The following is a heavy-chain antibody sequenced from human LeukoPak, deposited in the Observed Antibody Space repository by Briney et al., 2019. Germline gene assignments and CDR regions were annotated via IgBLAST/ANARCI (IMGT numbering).Heavy chain of an antibody. CDR3: ARDGCSSTSCYPNWFDP. D-gene: IGHD2-2*01. J-gene: IGHJ5*02. Sequence: SETLSLTCTVSGGSIGDDYFTWIRQPAGKGLEWIGRIHSGGTTNYNPSLMSRVTLSIDTSKNQFSLKLSSVTAADTAVYYCARDGCSSTSCYPNWFDPWGQGTLVTVSS. CDR2: IHSGGTT. CDR1: GGSIGDDY. V-gene: IGHV4-4*07.